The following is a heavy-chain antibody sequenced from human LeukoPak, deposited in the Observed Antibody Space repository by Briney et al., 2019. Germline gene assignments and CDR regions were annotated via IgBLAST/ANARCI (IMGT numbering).Heavy chain of an antibody. D-gene: IGHD3-22*01. Sequence: SMKVSCKASGGTFSSYAISWVRQAPGQGLEWMGRIIPIFGIANYAQKFQGRVTITADKSTSTAYMELSSLRSEDTAVYYCASNYYDSSGYYGPFDYWGQGTLVTVSS. V-gene: IGHV1-69*04. J-gene: IGHJ4*02. CDR2: IIPIFGIA. CDR1: GGTFSSYA. CDR3: ASNYYDSSGYYGPFDY.